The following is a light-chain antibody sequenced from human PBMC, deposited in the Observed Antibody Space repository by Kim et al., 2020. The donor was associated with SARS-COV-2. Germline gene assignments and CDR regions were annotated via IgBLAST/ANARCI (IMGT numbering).Light chain of an antibody. J-gene: IGLJ3*02. Sequence: ELTQPPLASGTPGQRVTISCSGSSSNIGSNYVYWYQQLPGTAPKLLIYRNNQRPSGVPDRFSGSKSGTSASLAISGLRSEDEADYYCAAWDDSLSGPVFGGGTQLTVL. V-gene: IGLV1-47*01. CDR3: AAWDDSLSGPV. CDR1: SSNIGSNY. CDR2: RNN.